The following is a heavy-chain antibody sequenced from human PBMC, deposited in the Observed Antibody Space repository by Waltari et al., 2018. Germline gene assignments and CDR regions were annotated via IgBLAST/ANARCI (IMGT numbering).Heavy chain of an antibody. CDR2: IIPILGIA. J-gene: IGHJ4*02. V-gene: IGHV1-69*02. D-gene: IGHD3-22*01. CDR3: AEGLGDYYDSRPGDY. CDR1: GGTFSSST. Sequence: QVQLVQSGAEVTKPGSSVKVSCKASGGTFSSSTISWVPQAPGQGLEWMGRIIPILGIANDAQKFQGRVTITADKSTSTAYMELSSLRSEDTAVYYCAEGLGDYYDSRPGDYWGQGTLVTVSS.